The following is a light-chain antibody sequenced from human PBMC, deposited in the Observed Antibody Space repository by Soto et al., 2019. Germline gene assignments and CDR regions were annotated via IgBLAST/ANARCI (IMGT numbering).Light chain of an antibody. CDR1: NIGSTS. CDR2: YDS. J-gene: IGLJ2*01. V-gene: IGLV3-21*04. CDR3: QVWDSSSDHVV. Sequence: SYELTQPPSVSVAPGKTARITCGGNNIGSTSVHWYQQKPGQAPVLVIYYDSDRPSGIPERFSGSNSGNTATLTISRVEAGDEADYYCQVWDSSSDHVVFGGGTTLTVL.